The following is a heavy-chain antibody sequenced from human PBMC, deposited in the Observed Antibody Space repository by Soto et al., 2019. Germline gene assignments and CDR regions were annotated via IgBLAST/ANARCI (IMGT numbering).Heavy chain of an antibody. D-gene: IGHD1-26*01. CDR1: GYTFTSYA. V-gene: IGHV1-3*01. Sequence: AASVKVSCKASGYTFTSYAMHWVRQAPGQRLEWMGWINAGNGNTKYSQKFQGRVTITRDTSAGTAYMELSSLRSEDTAVYYCAFVLNLGADFDFDYWCQGILVSVS. CDR3: AFVLNLGADFDFDY. CDR2: INAGNGNT. J-gene: IGHJ4*02.